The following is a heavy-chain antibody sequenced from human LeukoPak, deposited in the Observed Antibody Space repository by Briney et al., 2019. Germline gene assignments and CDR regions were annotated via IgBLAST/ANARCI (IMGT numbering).Heavy chain of an antibody. Sequence: AGGSLRLSCAASGFTFSSYPMNRVRQAPGKGLEWVSYIDSDSRITYYADSMKGRFTISRDNAKRSLYLHTSSLRAEDTAVYYCARDSLNVQRKYYFDYWGQGTLVTVSS. CDR2: IDSDSRIT. CDR1: GFTFSSYP. V-gene: IGHV3-48*01. CDR3: ARDSLNVQRKYYFDY. J-gene: IGHJ4*02. D-gene: IGHD1-1*01.